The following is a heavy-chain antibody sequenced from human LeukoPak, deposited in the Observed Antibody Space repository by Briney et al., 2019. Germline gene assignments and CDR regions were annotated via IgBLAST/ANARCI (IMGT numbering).Heavy chain of an antibody. CDR2: IYYSGST. J-gene: IGHJ5*02. CDR1: GGSISSYY. V-gene: IGHV4-59*12. CDR3: ARDGSGWFRRGGNWFDP. Sequence: SETLSLTCTVSGGSISSYYWSWIRQPPGKGLEWIGYIYYSGSTNYNPSLKSRVTMSVDTSKNQFSLKLSSVTAADTAVYYCARDGSGWFRRGGNWFDPWGQGTLVTVSS. D-gene: IGHD6-19*01.